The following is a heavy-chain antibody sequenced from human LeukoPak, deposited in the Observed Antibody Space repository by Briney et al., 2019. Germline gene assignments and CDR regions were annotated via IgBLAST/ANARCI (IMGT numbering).Heavy chain of an antibody. V-gene: IGHV4-39*01. Sequence: SETLSLTCTVSGGSISSSTYYWGWIRQPPGKGLEWIGSIYYSGSTYYNPSLKTRVTISVDTSKDQFSLKLSSVTAADRAVYYCVRLRPRPALYYGSGIGYGMDVWGQGTTVTVSS. CDR2: IYYSGST. CDR1: GGSISSSTYY. D-gene: IGHD3-10*01. J-gene: IGHJ6*02. CDR3: VRLRPRPALYYGSGIGYGMDV.